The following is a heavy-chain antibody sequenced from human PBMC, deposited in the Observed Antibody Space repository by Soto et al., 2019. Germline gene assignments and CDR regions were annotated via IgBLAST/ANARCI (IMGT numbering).Heavy chain of an antibody. CDR2: ISWDSATV. CDR1: VFTFDDCA. Sequence: PVGSLRLSCSSSVFTFDDCAMHCVRQSPGKCPEWVSGISWDSATVGYAESVKGRFTITRDDAKNSLYLQMNSLRAEDTAVYYCAKGGFWKKLVNYYGMEVWGQGTTVNVSS. CDR3: AKGGFWKKLVNYYGMEV. D-gene: IGHD6-13*01. J-gene: IGHJ6*01. V-gene: IGHV3-9*01.